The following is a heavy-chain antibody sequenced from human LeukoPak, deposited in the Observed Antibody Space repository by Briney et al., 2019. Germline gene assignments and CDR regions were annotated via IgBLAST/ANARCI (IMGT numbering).Heavy chain of an antibody. CDR2: IIPIFGTA. Sequence: SVKVSCKASGCTFSSYAISWVRQAPGQGLEWMGRIIPIFGTANYAQKFQGRVTITTDESTSTAYMELSSLRSEDTAVYYCAQSGYGDAFDIWGQGTMVTVSS. D-gene: IGHD2-15*01. V-gene: IGHV1-69*05. J-gene: IGHJ3*02. CDR1: GCTFSSYA. CDR3: AQSGYGDAFDI.